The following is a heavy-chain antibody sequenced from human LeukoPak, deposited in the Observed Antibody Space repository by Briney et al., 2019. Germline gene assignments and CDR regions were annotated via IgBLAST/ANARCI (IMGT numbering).Heavy chain of an antibody. D-gene: IGHD4-23*01. J-gene: IGHJ4*02. Sequence: GGSLRLSCAASGFTVSSNYMSWVRQAPGKGLEWVSVIYSGGSTYYADSVKGRFTISRDNSKNTLYLQMNSLRAEDTAVYYCARLRRYVGNWAFDYWGQGTLVTVSS. CDR3: ARLRRYVGNWAFDY. V-gene: IGHV3-66*04. CDR2: IYSGGST. CDR1: GFTVSSNY.